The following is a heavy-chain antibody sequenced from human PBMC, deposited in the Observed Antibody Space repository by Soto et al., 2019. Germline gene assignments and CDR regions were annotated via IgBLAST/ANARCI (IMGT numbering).Heavy chain of an antibody. CDR2: IYYSGST. Sequence: SETLSLTCTVSGGSISSYYCSRIRQPPGKGLEWIGYIYYSGSTNYNPSLKSRVTISVDTSKNQFSLKLSSVTAADTAVYYCARDNGYSYGYTLDHWGQGTLVTVS. D-gene: IGHD5-18*01. CDR1: GGSISSYY. J-gene: IGHJ4*02. V-gene: IGHV4-59*01. CDR3: ARDNGYSYGYTLDH.